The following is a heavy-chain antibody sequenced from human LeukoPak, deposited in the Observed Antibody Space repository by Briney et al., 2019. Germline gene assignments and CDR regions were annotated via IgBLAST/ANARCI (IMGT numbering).Heavy chain of an antibody. D-gene: IGHD2-15*01. CDR1: GFTFSSYA. V-gene: IGHV3-23*01. J-gene: IGHJ4*02. Sequence: QAGGSLRLSCAASGFTFSSYAMSWVRQAPGKGLEGVSVISGSGGSTYYADSVKGRFTISRDNSKNTVFLQMSSLRAEDTAVYYCARALRYCSGGSCYWSRIDNWGQGTLVTVSS. CDR2: ISGSGGST. CDR3: ARALRYCSGGSCYWSRIDN.